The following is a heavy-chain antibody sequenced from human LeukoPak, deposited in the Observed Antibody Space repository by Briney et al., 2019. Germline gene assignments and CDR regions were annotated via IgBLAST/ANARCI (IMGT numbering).Heavy chain of an antibody. CDR3: ARDSEWELLRYYGMDV. V-gene: IGHV3-48*04. Sequence: GGSLRLSCAASGFTFSSYSMNWVRQAPGKGLEWVSYISSSSSTIYYADSVKGRFTISRDNAKNSLYLQMNSLRAEDTAVYYCARDSEWELLRYYGMDVWGQGTTVTVSS. CDR2: ISSSSSTI. J-gene: IGHJ6*02. D-gene: IGHD1-26*01. CDR1: GFTFSSYS.